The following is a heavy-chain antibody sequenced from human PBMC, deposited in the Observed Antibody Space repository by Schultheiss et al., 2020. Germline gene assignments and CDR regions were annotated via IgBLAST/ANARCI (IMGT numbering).Heavy chain of an antibody. V-gene: IGHV3-9*01. D-gene: IGHD3-10*01. Sequence: GGSLRLSCAASGFTFDDYAMHWVRQAPGKGLEWVSGISWNSGSIGYADSVKGRFTISRDNSKNTLYLQMNSLRAEDTAVYYCARDYYYGSGSYLGYNWFDPWGQGTLVTVSS. CDR1: GFTFDDYA. CDR3: ARDYYYGSGSYLGYNWFDP. CDR2: ISWNSGSI. J-gene: IGHJ5*02.